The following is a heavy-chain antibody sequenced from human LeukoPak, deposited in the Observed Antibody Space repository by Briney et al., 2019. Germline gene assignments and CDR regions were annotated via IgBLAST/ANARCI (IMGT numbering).Heavy chain of an antibody. Sequence: GASVKVSCKVSGYTLTELSMHWVRQAPGKGLEWMGGFDPEDGETIYAQKFQGRVTMTRDTSTSTVYMELSSLRSEDTAVYYCARDFGSVSDPVLNDYWGQGTLVTVSS. CDR3: ARDFGSVSDPVLNDY. CDR2: FDPEDGET. D-gene: IGHD4/OR15-4a*01. J-gene: IGHJ4*02. V-gene: IGHV1-24*01. CDR1: GYTLTELS.